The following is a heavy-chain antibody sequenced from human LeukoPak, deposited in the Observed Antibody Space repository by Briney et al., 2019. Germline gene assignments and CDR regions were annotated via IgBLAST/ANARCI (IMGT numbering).Heavy chain of an antibody. J-gene: IGHJ3*02. CDR1: GFTFTSSA. Sequence: SVKVSCKASGFTFTSSAMQWVRQACGQRLEWIGWIVVGSGNTNYAQKFQERVTITRDMSTSTAYMELSSLRSEDTAVYYCAAFYSAVAGPNAFDIWGQGTMVTVSS. D-gene: IGHD6-19*01. CDR3: AAFYSAVAGPNAFDI. V-gene: IGHV1-58*02. CDR2: IVVGSGNT.